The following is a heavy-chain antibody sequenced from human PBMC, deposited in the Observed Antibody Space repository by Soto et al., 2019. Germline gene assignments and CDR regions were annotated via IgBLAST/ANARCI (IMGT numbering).Heavy chain of an antibody. Sequence: QVQLQESGPGLVKPSQTLSLTCTVSGGSISSGGYYWSWIRQHPGKGLEWIGYIYYSGSTYYNPSLKSRVTISVDTSKNQVSLKLSSVTAADTAVYYCAGLRSTMVREVPHLYYYYYMDVWGKGTTVTVSS. CDR1: GGSISSGGYY. CDR3: AGLRSTMVREVPHLYYYYYMDV. CDR2: IYYSGST. V-gene: IGHV4-31*03. J-gene: IGHJ6*03. D-gene: IGHD3-10*01.